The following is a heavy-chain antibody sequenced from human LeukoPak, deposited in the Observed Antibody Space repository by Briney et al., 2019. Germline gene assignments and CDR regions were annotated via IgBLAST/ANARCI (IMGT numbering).Heavy chain of an antibody. D-gene: IGHD6-19*01. CDR3: AKVPSYSSGWYGDY. CDR1: GFTFSSYA. Sequence: PGGSLRLSCAASGFTFSSYAMSWVRQAPGKGLEWVSAISGSGGSTYYADSVKGRFTISRDNSKNTLYLQMNSLRAEDTAVYYCAKVPSYSSGWYGDYWGQGTLVTVSS. V-gene: IGHV3-23*01. CDR2: ISGSGGST. J-gene: IGHJ4*02.